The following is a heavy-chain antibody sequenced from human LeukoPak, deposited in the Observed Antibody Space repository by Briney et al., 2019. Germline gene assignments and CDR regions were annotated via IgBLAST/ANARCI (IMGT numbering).Heavy chain of an antibody. J-gene: IGHJ5*02. CDR1: GGSINNYY. V-gene: IGHV4-59*01. CDR3: ARGRVAHRQIFGVVIIPRSRDNWFDP. Sequence: SEILSLTCTVSGGSINNYYWSWIRQPPGKGLELIGYIYYSGSTNYNPSLKSRVTMSVDTSKNQFSLKVNSVTAADTAVYYCARGRVAHRQIFGVVIIPRSRDNWFDPWGQGTLVTVSS. CDR2: IYYSGST. D-gene: IGHD3-3*01.